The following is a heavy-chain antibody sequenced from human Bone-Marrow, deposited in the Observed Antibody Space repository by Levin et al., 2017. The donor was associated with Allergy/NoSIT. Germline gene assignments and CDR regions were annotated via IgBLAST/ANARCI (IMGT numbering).Heavy chain of an antibody. CDR3: ARGGPYNYDNSAYYWVGYTELAS. D-gene: IGHD3-22*01. CDR2: ISFDGTNQ. V-gene: IGHV3-30*03. CDR1: GFTFNEYA. Sequence: PGESLKISCLASGFTFNEYAMHWVRQAPGKGLDWVAVISFDGTNQYYADSVKGRFTISRDNAKNTVHLQMGSLTTEDTAVYYCARGGPYNYDNSAYYWVGYTELASWGRGARVHVSS. J-gene: IGHJ4*02.